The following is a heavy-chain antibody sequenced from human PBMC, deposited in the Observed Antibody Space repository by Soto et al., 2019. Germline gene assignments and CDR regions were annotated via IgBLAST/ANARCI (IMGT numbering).Heavy chain of an antibody. CDR1: GDSVSSITSV. J-gene: IGHJ3*02. Sequence: SQTLSLTCAISGDSVSSITSVWNWIRQSPSRGLERLGRTYYRTQWYSDYALSVTGRAAINPDTSKNQFSLRLNSVTPEDTAVYYCVRNTGHNLLDIWGQGTMVTVSS. CDR3: VRNTGHNLLDI. CDR2: TYYRTQWYS. V-gene: IGHV6-1*01.